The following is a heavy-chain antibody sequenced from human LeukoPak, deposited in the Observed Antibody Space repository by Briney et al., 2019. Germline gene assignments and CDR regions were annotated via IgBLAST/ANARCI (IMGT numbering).Heavy chain of an antibody. Sequence: PGRSLRLSCAASGFAFDDYAMHWVRQAPGKGLEWVSGISWNSGSIGYADSVKGRFTISRDNAKNSLYLQMNSLRAEDTALYYCAKDISGSSWYPYYYYGMDVWGQGTTVTVSS. V-gene: IGHV3-9*01. CDR2: ISWNSGSI. CDR3: AKDISGSSWYPYYYYGMDV. D-gene: IGHD6-13*01. CDR1: GFAFDDYA. J-gene: IGHJ6*02.